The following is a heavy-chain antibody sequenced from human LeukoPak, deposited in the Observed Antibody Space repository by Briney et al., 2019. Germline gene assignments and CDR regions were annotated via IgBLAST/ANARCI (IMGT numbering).Heavy chain of an antibody. CDR2: MNPNSGNT. Sequence: GASVTVSFKASGYTFTSYDINWVRQATGQGLEWMGWMNPNSGNTGYAQKFQGRVTITRNTSISTAYMELSSLRSEDTAVYYCARNAVAGIMGDDWFDPWGQGTLVTVSS. V-gene: IGHV1-8*03. D-gene: IGHD6-19*01. J-gene: IGHJ5*02. CDR1: GYTFTSYD. CDR3: ARNAVAGIMGDDWFDP.